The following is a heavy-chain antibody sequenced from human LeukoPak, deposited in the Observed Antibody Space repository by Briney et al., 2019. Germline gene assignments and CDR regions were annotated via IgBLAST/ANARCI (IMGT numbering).Heavy chain of an antibody. V-gene: IGHV4-38-2*02. J-gene: IGHJ4*02. CDR3: ARVGYSYGLR. D-gene: IGHD5-18*01. CDR1: GYSISSGYY. CDR2: IYHSGNS. Sequence: KASETLSLTCTVSGYSISSGYYWGWIRQPPGKGLEWIGSIYHSGNSYYNLSLKSRVTISVDTSKNQFSLKLSSVTAADTAVYYCARVGYSYGLRWGQGTLVTVSS.